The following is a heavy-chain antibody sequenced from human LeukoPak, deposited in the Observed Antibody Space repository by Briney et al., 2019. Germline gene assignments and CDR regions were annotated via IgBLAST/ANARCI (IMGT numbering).Heavy chain of an antibody. CDR3: AREGKIVGASFDY. J-gene: IGHJ4*02. V-gene: IGHV1-2*02. Sequence: ASVKVSCKASGYTFTIYYIHWVRQAPGQGLEWMGSIYPNSGGANFAQNFQGRVTLTRDTSSSTAYLELTRLRFDDTAVYYCAREGKIVGASFDYWGQGTLVTVSS. CDR2: IYPNSGGA. D-gene: IGHD1-26*01. CDR1: GYTFTIYY.